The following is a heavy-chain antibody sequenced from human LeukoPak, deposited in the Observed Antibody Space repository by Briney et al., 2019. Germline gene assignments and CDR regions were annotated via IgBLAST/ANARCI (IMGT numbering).Heavy chain of an antibody. Sequence: SETLSLTCTVSGGSISSYYWSWIRQPPGKGLEGIGYIYYSGSNNYNPSLKSRVTISVDTSKNQFSLKLSSVTAADTAVYSCASHRSSWTEGGDFDYWGQGTLVTVSS. D-gene: IGHD6-13*01. J-gene: IGHJ4*02. CDR1: GGSISSYY. CDR2: IYYSGSN. CDR3: ASHRSSWTEGGDFDY. V-gene: IGHV4-59*01.